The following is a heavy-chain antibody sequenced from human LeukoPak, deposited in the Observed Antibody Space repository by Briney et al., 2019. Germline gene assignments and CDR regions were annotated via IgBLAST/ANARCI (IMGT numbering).Heavy chain of an antibody. D-gene: IGHD2-15*01. J-gene: IGHJ3*02. Sequence: PGGSLRLSCAASGFTFSSYEMNWVRQAPGKGLEWVSYISSSGSTIYYADSVKGRFTISRDNAKNSLYLQMNSLRAEDTAVYYCARVSSEDSHAFDIWGQGTMVTVSS. CDR2: ISSSGSTI. CDR1: GFTFSSYE. CDR3: ARVSSEDSHAFDI. V-gene: IGHV3-48*03.